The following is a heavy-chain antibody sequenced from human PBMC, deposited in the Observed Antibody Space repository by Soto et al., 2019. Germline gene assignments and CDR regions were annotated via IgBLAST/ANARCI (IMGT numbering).Heavy chain of an antibody. CDR1: GYTFTSYD. Sequence: QVQLVQSRSEVKKPGASVKVSCKASGYTFTSYDINWVRQATGQGLEWMGGMNPNSGNTGYAQKFQGRVTMTRDTSISAAYMELSSLGSEDTAVYYCARTPSGVVGAPRINWFDPWGQGTLVTVSS. J-gene: IGHJ5*02. V-gene: IGHV1-8*01. CDR3: ARTPSGVVGAPRINWFDP. CDR2: MNPNSGNT. D-gene: IGHD2-15*01.